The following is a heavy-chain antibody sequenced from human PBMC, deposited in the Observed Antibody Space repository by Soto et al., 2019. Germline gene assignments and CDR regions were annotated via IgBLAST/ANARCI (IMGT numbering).Heavy chain of an antibody. Sequence: SVKVSCNASGGTFSSYAISWVRQAPGQGLEWMGGIIPIFGTANYAQKFQGRVTITADESTSTAYMELSSLRSEDTAVYYCARDHYYDSSGYPTRFDYWGQGTLVTVSS. V-gene: IGHV1-69*13. CDR2: IIPIFGTA. J-gene: IGHJ4*02. CDR3: ARDHYYDSSGYPTRFDY. CDR1: GGTFSSYA. D-gene: IGHD3-22*01.